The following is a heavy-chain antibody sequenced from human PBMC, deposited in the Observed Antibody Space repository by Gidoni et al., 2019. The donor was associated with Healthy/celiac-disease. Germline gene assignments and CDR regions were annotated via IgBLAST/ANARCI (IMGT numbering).Heavy chain of an antibody. D-gene: IGHD3-9*01. CDR2: IWYDGSNK. J-gene: IGHJ4*02. CDR1: GFTFSSHG. Sequence: QVQLVEPGGGVVQPGRSLRLSCAASGFTFSSHGMQWVRQAPGKGVEWVAVIWYDGSNKYYADSVKGRFTISRDNSKNTLYLQMNSLRAEDTAVYYCARDKEAGDILTGSFDYWGQGTLVTVSS. V-gene: IGHV3-33*01. CDR3: ARDKEAGDILTGSFDY.